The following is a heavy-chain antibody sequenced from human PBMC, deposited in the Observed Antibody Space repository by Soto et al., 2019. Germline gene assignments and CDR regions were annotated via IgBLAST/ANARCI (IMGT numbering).Heavy chain of an antibody. D-gene: IGHD3-3*01. Sequence: EVQLAESGGGLVQPGGSLRLSCAASGFTFSGYEMNWVRQVPGKGLQWVSYIGTSEPIRYYADSVKGRFTISRDNAKNSLYLQMNSLRAEDTAIYYCARETLTLFGGVRDNVYYGMDVWGPGTTVTVSS. V-gene: IGHV3-48*03. CDR2: IGTSEPIR. J-gene: IGHJ6*02. CDR3: ARETLTLFGGVRDNVYYGMDV. CDR1: GFTFSGYE.